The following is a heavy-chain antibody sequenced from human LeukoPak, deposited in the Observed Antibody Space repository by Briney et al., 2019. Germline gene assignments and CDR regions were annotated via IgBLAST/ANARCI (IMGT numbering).Heavy chain of an antibody. Sequence: GGSLRLSCAACGFTFSSYSMNWVRQAPGKGLEWVSYISSSSSTIYYADSVKGRFTISRDNAKNSLYLQMNSLRDEDTAVYYCAIEVWNDDIWFDPWGQGTLVTVSS. D-gene: IGHD1-1*01. CDR3: AIEVWNDDIWFDP. V-gene: IGHV3-48*02. CDR2: ISSSSSTI. CDR1: GFTFSSYS. J-gene: IGHJ5*02.